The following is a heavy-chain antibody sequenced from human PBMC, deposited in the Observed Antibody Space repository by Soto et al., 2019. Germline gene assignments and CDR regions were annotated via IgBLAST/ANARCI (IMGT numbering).Heavy chain of an antibody. CDR1: GFTFSSYA. D-gene: IGHD1-26*01. CDR3: ARRGSGSYYDY. Sequence: EVQLLESGGGLVQPGGSLRLSCAASGFTFSSYAMRWVRQAPGKGLEWVSAISGSGGSTYYADAVKGRFTLSRDNSKNTLYLQLNSLRAEDMAVYYCARRGSGSYYDYWGQGTLVTVSS. V-gene: IGHV3-23*01. CDR2: ISGSGGST. J-gene: IGHJ4*02.